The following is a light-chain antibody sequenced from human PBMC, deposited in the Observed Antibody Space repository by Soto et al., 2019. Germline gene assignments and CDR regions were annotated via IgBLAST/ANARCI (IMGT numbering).Light chain of an antibody. J-gene: IGKJ1*01. Sequence: VLTQSPTTLSVFPGERVTLSCRANQSLSSHLAWYQQKPGQAPRLLICGASTRATGIPARFSGSGSGTEFTLTISSLQSEDFAFYYCQQYNNWPRTFGQGTKVDIK. V-gene: IGKV3-15*01. CDR2: GAS. CDR1: QSLSSH. CDR3: QQYNNWPRT.